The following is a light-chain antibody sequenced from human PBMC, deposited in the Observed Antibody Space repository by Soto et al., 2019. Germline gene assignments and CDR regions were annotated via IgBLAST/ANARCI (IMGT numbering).Light chain of an antibody. Sequence: QSVLTQPPSVSGAPGQRVTISCTGSSSNIGAGYDVHWYQQLPGTAPKLLIYGNSNRPSGVPDRFSGSKSSTSASLAITGLRAEDEADYYCQSYDISLSGWVFGGGTKLTVL. CDR1: SSNIGAGYD. J-gene: IGLJ3*02. CDR3: QSYDISLSGWV. CDR2: GNS. V-gene: IGLV1-40*01.